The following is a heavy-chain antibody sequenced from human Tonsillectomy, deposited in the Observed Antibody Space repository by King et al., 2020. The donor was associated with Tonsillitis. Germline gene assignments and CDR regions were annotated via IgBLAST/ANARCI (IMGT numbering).Heavy chain of an antibody. CDR3: AKDIETRDTAMVPTFDY. D-gene: IGHD5-18*01. CDR1: GFTFSSYA. Sequence: VQLVESGGGLVQPGGSLRLSCAASGFTFSSYAMSWVRQAPGKGLEWVSAISGSGGSTYYADSVKGRFTISRDNSKNTLYLQMNSLRAEDTAVYYCAKDIETRDTAMVPTFDYWGQGTLVTVSS. J-gene: IGHJ4*02. V-gene: IGHV3-23*04. CDR2: ISGSGGST.